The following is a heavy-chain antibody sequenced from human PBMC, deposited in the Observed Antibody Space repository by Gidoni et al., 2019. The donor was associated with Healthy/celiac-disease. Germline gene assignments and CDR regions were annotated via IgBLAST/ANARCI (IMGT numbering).Heavy chain of an antibody. D-gene: IGHD3-22*01. CDR2: IIPILGIA. V-gene: IGHV1-69*04. Sequence: QVQLVQSGAEVKKPGSSVKVSCKASGGTFRSYAISWVRQAPGQGIEWMGRIIPILGIANYAQKFQGRVTITADKSTSTAYMELSSLRSEDTAVYYCATVYYYDSSGSPAFDIWGQGTMVTVSS. J-gene: IGHJ3*02. CDR3: ATVYYYDSSGSPAFDI. CDR1: GGTFRSYA.